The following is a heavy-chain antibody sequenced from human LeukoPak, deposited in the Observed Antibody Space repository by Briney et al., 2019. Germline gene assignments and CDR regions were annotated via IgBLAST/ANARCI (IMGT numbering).Heavy chain of an antibody. V-gene: IGHV3-74*01. D-gene: IGHD3-22*01. J-gene: IGHJ6*03. CDR2: INSDGSST. CDR1: GFTFSSSW. CDR3: ARAPNYYDRKAAGYYMDV. Sequence: GGSLRLSCAASGFTFSSSWMHWVRQAPGKGLVWVSRINSDGSSTTYADSVKGRFTISRDNVKNTLYMQMNSLRAEDTAVYHYARAPNYYDRKAAGYYMDVWGKGTTVTVSS.